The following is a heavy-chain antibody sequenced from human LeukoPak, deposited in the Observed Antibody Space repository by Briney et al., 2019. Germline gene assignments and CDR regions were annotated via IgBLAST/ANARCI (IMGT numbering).Heavy chain of an antibody. D-gene: IGHD2-15*01. Sequence: PGGSLRLSCAASGVIFEDYTMHWVRQAPGKGLEWVSGMTGSGGSSYYADSVKGRFTISRDSARSALYLQMNSLRAEDTAVYYCAKGDCSSGSCYFDYWGQGSQVTVSS. CDR3: AKGDCSSGSCYFDY. CDR1: GVIFEDYT. V-gene: IGHV3-23*01. J-gene: IGHJ4*02. CDR2: MTGSGGSS.